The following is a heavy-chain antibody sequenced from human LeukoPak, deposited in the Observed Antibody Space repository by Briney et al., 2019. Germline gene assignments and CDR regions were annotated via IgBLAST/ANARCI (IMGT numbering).Heavy chain of an antibody. CDR1: GYTFTSHY. V-gene: IGHV1-46*01. J-gene: IGHJ5*02. Sequence: ASVKVSCKASGYTFTSHYMHWVRQAPGQGLEWLGIINPRGGGTTYAQIFLGRLTLTTDTSTGTFFMELSSLRSEDTAVYYCAQTYEHDSSAFYTWGPGTLVTVSP. CDR3: AQTYEHDSSAFYT. D-gene: IGHD3-22*01. CDR2: INPRGGGT.